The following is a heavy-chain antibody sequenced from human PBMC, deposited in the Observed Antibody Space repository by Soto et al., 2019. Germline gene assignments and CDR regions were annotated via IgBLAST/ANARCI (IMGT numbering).Heavy chain of an antibody. CDR1: GGSVSSHY. Sequence: NPSETLSLTCTVSGGSVSSHYWSWIRQAAGKGLEWIGRLYSTGSTNYNPSLRSRVTMSVGTSRTQSSLPLTSVPAADAAIYYCARDGSGYDSSGFYLYDAFDIWVQGTRVTVSS. V-gene: IGHV4-4*07. J-gene: IGHJ3*02. D-gene: IGHD3-22*01. CDR2: LYSTGST. CDR3: ARDGSGYDSSGFYLYDAFDI.